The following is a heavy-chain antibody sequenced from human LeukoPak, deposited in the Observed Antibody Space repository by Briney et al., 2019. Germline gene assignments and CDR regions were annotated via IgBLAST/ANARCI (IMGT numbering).Heavy chain of an antibody. CDR3: ARPPLEWLSKFDY. J-gene: IGHJ4*02. Sequence: PEASVKVSCKASGGAFSSYAISWVRQAPGQGLEWMGRIIPIFGTANYAQKFQGRVTITTDESTSTAYMELSSLRSEDTAVYYCARPPLEWLSKFDYWGQGTLVTVSS. CDR2: IIPIFGTA. CDR1: GGAFSSYA. V-gene: IGHV1-69*05. D-gene: IGHD3-3*01.